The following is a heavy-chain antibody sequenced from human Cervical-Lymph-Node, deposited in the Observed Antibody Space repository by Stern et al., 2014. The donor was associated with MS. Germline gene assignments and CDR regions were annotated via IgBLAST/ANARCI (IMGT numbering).Heavy chain of an antibody. CDR2: INTNSGDP. Sequence: VQLLEPGSEMKKPGASVKVSCKASGYTFNRYAINWVRQAPGQGLEWMGWINTNSGDPTYGRGFAGRFVFSLDTSVSTTYLQITSLKAEDTAIYYCARPITGADHAFDYWGQGTLVTVSS. J-gene: IGHJ4*02. CDR3: ARPITGADHAFDY. V-gene: IGHV7-4-1*02. D-gene: IGHD6-13*01. CDR1: GYTFNRYA.